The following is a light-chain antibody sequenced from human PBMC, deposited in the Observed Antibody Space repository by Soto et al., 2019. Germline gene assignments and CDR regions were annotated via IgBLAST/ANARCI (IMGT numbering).Light chain of an antibody. Sequence: QSVLTQAPSASGTPGQRVTISCSGSISNIGSNFVYWYQKFPGTAPKVLIYRNDQRPSGVPDRFSGSKSGTSASLAISGLRSEDEADYYCAVWDDSLNGSVAFGGGTKVTVL. CDR2: RND. J-gene: IGLJ2*01. V-gene: IGLV1-47*01. CDR1: ISNIGSNF. CDR3: AVWDDSLNGSVA.